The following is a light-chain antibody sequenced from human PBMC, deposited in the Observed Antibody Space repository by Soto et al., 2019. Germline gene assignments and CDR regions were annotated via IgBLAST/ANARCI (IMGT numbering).Light chain of an antibody. V-gene: IGLV2-14*01. CDR3: SSYTSRRSLGV. CDR2: DVN. CDR1: STDIGGYDF. Sequence: QSVLAQPASVSGSPGQSITISCTGTSTDIGGYDFVSWYQQHPGKAPKLMIYDVNNRPSGVSNRFSGSKSGNTASLTISGLQAEDEADYYCSSYTSRRSLGVFGTGTKLTVL. J-gene: IGLJ1*01.